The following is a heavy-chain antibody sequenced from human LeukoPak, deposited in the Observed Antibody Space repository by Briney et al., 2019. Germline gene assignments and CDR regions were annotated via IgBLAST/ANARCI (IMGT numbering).Heavy chain of an antibody. CDR3: AKEGGYGELSSYFDY. Sequence: GGSLRLSCAASGFTFSSYGMSWVRQAPGKGLEWVSAISGSGGSTYYADSVKGRFTISRDNSKNTLYLQMNSLRAEDTAVYYCAKEGGYGELSSYFDYWGQGTLVTVSS. CDR2: ISGSGGST. D-gene: IGHD3-16*02. V-gene: IGHV3-23*01. CDR1: GFTFSSYG. J-gene: IGHJ4*02.